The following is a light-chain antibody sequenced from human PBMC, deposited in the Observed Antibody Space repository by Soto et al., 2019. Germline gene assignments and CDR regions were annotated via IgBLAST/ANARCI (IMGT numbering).Light chain of an antibody. V-gene: IGKV1-9*01. Sequence: DIQLTQSPSFLSASVGDRVSITCRAGQGIGSYLAWYQQKPGKAPNLLIYAASTLQSGVPSRFSGSGSGTDFTLTISSLQPEDFATYYCHQLNNYPLTFGGGTKVEIK. CDR3: HQLNNYPLT. CDR2: AAS. CDR1: QGIGSY. J-gene: IGKJ4*01.